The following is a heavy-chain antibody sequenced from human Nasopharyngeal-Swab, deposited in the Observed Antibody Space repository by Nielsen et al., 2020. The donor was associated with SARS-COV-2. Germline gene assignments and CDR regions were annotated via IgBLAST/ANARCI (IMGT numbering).Heavy chain of an antibody. D-gene: IGHD3-22*01. CDR3: ARTPGYYYDSSGYDY. CDR2: ISSSSSSI. CDR1: GFTFSSYS. Sequence: GGSLRLSCAASGFTFSSYSMNWVRQAPGKGLEWVSYISSSSSSIHYADSVKGRFTIFRDNAKNSLCLQMNSLRDEDTAVYYCARTPGYYYDSSGYDYWGQGTPVTVSS. J-gene: IGHJ4*02. V-gene: IGHV3-48*02.